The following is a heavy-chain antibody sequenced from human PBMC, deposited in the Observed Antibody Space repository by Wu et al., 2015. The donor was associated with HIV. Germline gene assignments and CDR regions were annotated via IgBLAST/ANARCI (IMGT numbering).Heavy chain of an antibody. V-gene: IGHV1-69*13. D-gene: IGHD6-13*01. Sequence: VQRVQSGAEVKKPGSSVKVSCKASGGTFSSYAISWVRQAPGQGLEWMGRIIPIFGTANYAQKFQGRVTITADESTSTAYMELSSLRSEDTAVYYCARDGVGIAAAGTVWFDPWGQGTLVTVSS. CDR3: ARDGVGIAAAGTVWFDP. CDR1: GGTFSSYA. J-gene: IGHJ5*02. CDR2: IIPIFGTA.